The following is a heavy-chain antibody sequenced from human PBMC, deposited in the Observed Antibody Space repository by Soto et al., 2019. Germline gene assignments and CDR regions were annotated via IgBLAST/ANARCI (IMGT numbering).Heavy chain of an antibody. V-gene: IGHV3-23*01. D-gene: IGHD6-6*01. Sequence: EVQLLESGGGLVQPGGSLRLSCAASGFTFSSHVMNWVRQAPGKGLEWVAAISGGGGTTFYGDSVEGRFTMSRDNSKNTLFLQVNSLRAEDTVVYYCARGPRAPPTHEYGMDVWGQGTTVTVSS. CDR3: ARGPRAPPTHEYGMDV. J-gene: IGHJ6*02. CDR2: ISGGGGTT. CDR1: GFTFSSHV.